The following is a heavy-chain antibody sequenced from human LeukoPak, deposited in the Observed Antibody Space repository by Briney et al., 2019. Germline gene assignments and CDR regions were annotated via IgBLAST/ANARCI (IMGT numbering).Heavy chain of an antibody. V-gene: IGHV4-39*07. J-gene: IGHJ3*02. D-gene: IGHD6-13*01. CDR1: GGSISSSSYY. CDR2: IYYSGST. Sequence: SETLSLTCTVSGGSISSSSYYWGWIRQPPGKGLEWIGSIYYSGSTYYNPSLKSRVTISVDTSKNQFSLKLSSVTAADTAVYYCASYSSSWYFENAFDIWGQGTMVTVSS. CDR3: ASYSSSWYFENAFDI.